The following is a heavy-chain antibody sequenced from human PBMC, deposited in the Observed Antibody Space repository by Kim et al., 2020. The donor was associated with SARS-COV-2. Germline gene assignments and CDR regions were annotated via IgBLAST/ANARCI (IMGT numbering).Heavy chain of an antibody. J-gene: IGHJ3*02. CDR1: GFTFSSYA. D-gene: IGHD3-3*01. V-gene: IGHV3-23*01. CDR3: AKVAGTSSLEYYDFWSGYYDDAFDI. Sequence: GGSLRLSCAASGFTFSSYAMSWVRQAPGKGLEWASAISGSGGSTYYADSVKGRFTISRDNSKNTLYLQMNSLRAEDTALYYCAKVAGTSSLEYYDFWSGYYDDAFDIWGQGTMVTVSS. CDR2: ISGSGGST.